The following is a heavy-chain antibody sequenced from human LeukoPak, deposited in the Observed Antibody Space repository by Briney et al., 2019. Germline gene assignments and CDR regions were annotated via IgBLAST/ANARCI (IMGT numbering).Heavy chain of an antibody. CDR1: GGSISNYY. V-gene: IGHV4-4*07. CDR3: ARDNRYCSGGTCYSGQDY. J-gene: IGHJ4*02. Sequence: PSETLSLTCTVSGGSISNYYWNWIRQPAGKGLEWIGRIYASGTIDYNPSLKSRVTMSLDTSNSQFSLILSSVTAADTAVYYCARDNRYCSGGTCYSGQDYWGQGTLVTVSS. CDR2: IYASGTI. D-gene: IGHD2-15*01.